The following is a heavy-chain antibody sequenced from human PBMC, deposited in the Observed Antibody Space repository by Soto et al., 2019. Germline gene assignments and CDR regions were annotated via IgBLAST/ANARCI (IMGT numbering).Heavy chain of an antibody. Sequence: EVQLVESGGGLVQPGRSLRLSCTASGFTFGDYAMSWVRQAPGKGLEWVGFIRSKAYGGTTEYAASVKGRFTISRDDSKSIAYLQMNSLKTEDTAVYYCTRDLGGPGGTFDYWGQGTLVTVSS. D-gene: IGHD3-16*01. CDR2: IRSKAYGGTT. CDR1: GFTFGDYA. CDR3: TRDLGGPGGTFDY. J-gene: IGHJ4*02. V-gene: IGHV3-49*04.